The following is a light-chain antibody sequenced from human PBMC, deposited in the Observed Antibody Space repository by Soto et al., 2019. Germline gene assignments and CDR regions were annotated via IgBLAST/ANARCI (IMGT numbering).Light chain of an antibody. CDR3: CSYAGSDPVL. CDR2: DVT. Sequence: QSALTQPRSVSGSPGQSVTISCTGTSSDVGAYNYVSWYQQYPGKAPKLMIYDVTKRPSGVPDRFSGSKSGNTASLTISGLQAEDEADYYCCSYAGSDPVLFGGGTKLTVL. J-gene: IGLJ2*01. CDR1: SSDVGAYNY. V-gene: IGLV2-11*01.